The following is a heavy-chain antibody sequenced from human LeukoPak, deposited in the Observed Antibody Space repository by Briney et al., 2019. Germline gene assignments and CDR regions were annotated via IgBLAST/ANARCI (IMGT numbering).Heavy chain of an antibody. D-gene: IGHD6-13*01. CDR3: ARYPGIAAAGTFFDY. Sequence: GESLKISCKGSGYSFTSYWIGWVRQMPGKGLEWMGIIYPGDSDTRYSPSFQGQVTISADKSISTAYLQWSSLKASDTAMYYCARYPGIAAAGTFFDYWGQGTLVTVSS. CDR1: GYSFTSYW. V-gene: IGHV5-51*01. J-gene: IGHJ4*02. CDR2: IYPGDSDT.